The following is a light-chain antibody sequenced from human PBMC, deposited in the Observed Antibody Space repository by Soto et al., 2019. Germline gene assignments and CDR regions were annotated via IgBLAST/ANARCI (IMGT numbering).Light chain of an antibody. CDR1: QDIRNY. V-gene: IGKV1-17*03. CDR3: QQWFT. CDR2: AAS. J-gene: IGKJ3*01. Sequence: DIQMTQSPSAMSASVGDRVNITCRASQDIRNYLAWFQQKPGKVPERLIYAASTVQRGVPSRFSGSGSGTEFTLTISSLQPEDFAVYYCQQWFTFGPGTKVDIK.